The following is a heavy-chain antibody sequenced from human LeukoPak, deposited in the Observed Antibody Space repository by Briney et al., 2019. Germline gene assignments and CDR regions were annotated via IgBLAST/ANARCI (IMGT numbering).Heavy chain of an antibody. CDR2: INTDGTST. D-gene: IGHD2-21*01. CDR3: SPVGQGDFDV. Sequence: GGSLRLSCTASGFTFSNYWMHWDRQAPGKGPVWVSRINTDGTSTAYADSVKDRFTISRDNAKNTLYLQMNSLRAEDTAVYYCSPVGQGDFDVWGQGTMVAVSS. V-gene: IGHV3-74*03. CDR1: GFTFSNYW. J-gene: IGHJ3*01.